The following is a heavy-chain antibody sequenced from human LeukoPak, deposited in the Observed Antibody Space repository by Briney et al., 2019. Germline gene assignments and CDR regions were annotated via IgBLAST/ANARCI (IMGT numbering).Heavy chain of an antibody. V-gene: IGHV4-4*07. CDR2: IYTTGNT. J-gene: IGHJ3*02. D-gene: IGHD3-22*01. CDR3: ALRERNYYDSSGYYYVDAFDI. CDR1: GGSISSYY. Sequence: SETLSLTCTVSGGSISSYYWSWIRQPAGKGLECIGPIYTTGNTNYNPSLKSRVTMSVDTSKNQFSLKLRSVTAADTAVYYCALRERNYYDSSGYYYVDAFDIWGQGTMVTVSS.